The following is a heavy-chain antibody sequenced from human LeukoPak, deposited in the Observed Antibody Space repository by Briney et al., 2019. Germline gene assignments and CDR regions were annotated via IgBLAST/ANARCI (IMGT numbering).Heavy chain of an antibody. J-gene: IGHJ5*02. CDR3: ARDLDSSSWYILWFDP. CDR1: GFTFSSYE. Sequence: PGGSLRLSCAASGFTFSSYEMNWVRQAPGKGLEWVSYISSSGSTIYYADSVKGRFTISRDNAKNSLYLQMNSLRAEDTAVYYCARDLDSSSWYILWFDPWGQGTLVTVSS. V-gene: IGHV3-48*03. CDR2: ISSSGSTI. D-gene: IGHD6-13*01.